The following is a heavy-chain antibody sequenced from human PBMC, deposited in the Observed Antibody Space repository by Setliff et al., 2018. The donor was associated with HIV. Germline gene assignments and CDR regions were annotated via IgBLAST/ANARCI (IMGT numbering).Heavy chain of an antibody. CDR3: ARVGGPYYDLLTGYYGAVDY. V-gene: IGHV1-46*01. D-gene: IGHD3-9*01. J-gene: IGHJ4*02. CDR1: GYTFISYY. Sequence: ASVKVSCKASGYTFISYYIHWVRQAPGQGLEWMGIINSSGDSTSYAQKFQGRVTMTRDTSTSTVYMELSSLTYEDTAIYYCARVGGPYYDLLTGYYGAVDYWGQGTLVTVSS. CDR2: INSSGDST.